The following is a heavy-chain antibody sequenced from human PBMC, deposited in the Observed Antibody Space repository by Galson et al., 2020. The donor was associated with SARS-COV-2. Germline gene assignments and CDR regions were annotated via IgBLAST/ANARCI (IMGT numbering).Heavy chain of an antibody. CDR1: GFTFSDYY. CDR3: ASGVKQWLVPPDYYFDY. J-gene: IGHJ4*02. D-gene: IGHD6-19*01. CDR2: ISSSGSTI. V-gene: IGHV3-11*01. Sequence: GGSLRLSCAASGFTFSDYYMSWIRQAPGKGLEWVSYISSSGSTIYYADSVKGRFTISRDNAKNSLYLQMNSLRAKDTAVYYCASGVKQWLVPPDYYFDYWGQGTLVTVSS.